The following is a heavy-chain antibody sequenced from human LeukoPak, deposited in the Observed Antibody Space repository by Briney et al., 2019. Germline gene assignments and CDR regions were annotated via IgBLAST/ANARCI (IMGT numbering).Heavy chain of an antibody. V-gene: IGHV1-69*06. CDR2: IIPIFGTA. Sequence: HVASVKVSCKASGGTFSGYAISWVRQAPGQGLEWMGGIIPIFGTANYAQKFQGRVTITADKSTSTAYMELSSLRSEDTAVYYCAREDIVVVPAAIGREYYYYGMDVWGKGTTVTVSS. CDR3: AREDIVVVPAAIGREYYYYGMDV. CDR1: GGTFSGYA. J-gene: IGHJ6*04. D-gene: IGHD2-2*01.